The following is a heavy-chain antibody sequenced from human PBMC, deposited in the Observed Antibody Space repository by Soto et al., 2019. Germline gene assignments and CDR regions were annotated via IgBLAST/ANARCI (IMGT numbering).Heavy chain of an antibody. V-gene: IGHV1-18*04. Sequence: ASVKVSCKASGYTFPNYGISWIRQAPGQGLEYMGRISSYNGNTNYAEELQGRVTMTTDTSTNTTSLELRSLRSDDTAVYYCAMFKAMVRGVICFAGGLDVWGQRTTGTV. CDR1: GYTFPNYG. CDR2: ISSYNGNT. D-gene: IGHD3-10*01. J-gene: IGHJ6*02. CDR3: AMFKAMVRGVICFAGGLDV.